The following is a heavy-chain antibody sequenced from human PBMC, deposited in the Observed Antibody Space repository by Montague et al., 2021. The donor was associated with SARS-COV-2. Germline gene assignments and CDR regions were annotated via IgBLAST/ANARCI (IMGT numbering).Heavy chain of an antibody. V-gene: IGHV4-34*01. Sequence: SETLSLTCAVYGGSFSGYYWSWIRQPPEKGLEWIGEINQSGRTNNNPSLKSRVIISVDTSKNQFSLKLSSVTAADTAVYYCARGGSSGWGVPVSADLDYWGQGTLVIVSS. D-gene: IGHD3-10*01. CDR1: GGSFSGYY. CDR2: INQSGRT. J-gene: IGHJ4*02. CDR3: ARGGSSGWGVPVSADLDY.